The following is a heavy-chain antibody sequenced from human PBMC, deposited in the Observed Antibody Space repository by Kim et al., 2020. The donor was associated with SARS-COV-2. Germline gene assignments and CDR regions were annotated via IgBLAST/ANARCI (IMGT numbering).Heavy chain of an antibody. CDR3: AIDHTHINLAADH. Sequence: GGSLRLSCAASGFTFSSYAMHWVRQAPGKGLDWVAAIWLDGSKAYYADSVKGRFTISRDNSKSTLYLQMNSLRAEDTAVYYCAIDHTHINLAADHWGQGTLVTVSS. CDR2: IWLDGSKA. J-gene: IGHJ4*02. V-gene: IGHV3-30-3*01. CDR1: GFTFSSYA. D-gene: IGHD2-21*01.